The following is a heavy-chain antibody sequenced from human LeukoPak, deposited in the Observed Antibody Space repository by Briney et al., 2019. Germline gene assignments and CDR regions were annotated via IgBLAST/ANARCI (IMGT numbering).Heavy chain of an antibody. CDR2: ISYDGYNK. D-gene: IGHD3-16*01. Sequence: GRSLRLSCAASGFSLSSYDMYWVRQAPGKGLEWLAFISYDGYNKDYADSVRGRFTISRDTSKGTLYLQLNSLKTTDTAIYYCARRGVMDVWGRGTSVTVSS. CDR3: ARRGVMDV. CDR1: GFSLSSYD. V-gene: IGHV3-30*14. J-gene: IGHJ6*02.